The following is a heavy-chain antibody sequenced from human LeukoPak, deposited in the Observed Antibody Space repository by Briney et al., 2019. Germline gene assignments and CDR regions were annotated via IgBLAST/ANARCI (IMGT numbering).Heavy chain of an antibody. Sequence: SETLSLTCAVYGGSFSGYYWSWIRQPPGKGLEWIGEINHSGSTNYNPSLKSRVTISVDTSKNQFSLKLSSVTAADTAAYYCARGAITIFGVVALNNWFDPWGQGTLVTVSS. CDR3: ARGAITIFGVVALNNWFDP. CDR1: GGSFSGYY. CDR2: INHSGST. V-gene: IGHV4-34*01. D-gene: IGHD3-3*01. J-gene: IGHJ5*02.